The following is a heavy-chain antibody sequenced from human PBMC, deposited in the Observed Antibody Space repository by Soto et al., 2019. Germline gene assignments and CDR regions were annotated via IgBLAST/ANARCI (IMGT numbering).Heavy chain of an antibody. CDR1: GDSVRNQY. CDR2: IYRSGST. CDR3: ARTLDYGHMDV. J-gene: IGHJ6*03. V-gene: IGHV4-4*09. D-gene: IGHD3-16*01. Sequence: SETLSLTCTVSGDSVRNQYWSWIRRPPGRGLEWIGYIYRSGSTKYNPSLKSRLTVSVDTSKNQFSLKLSSVTAADTAVYYCARTLDYGHMDVWGKGTTVTVSS.